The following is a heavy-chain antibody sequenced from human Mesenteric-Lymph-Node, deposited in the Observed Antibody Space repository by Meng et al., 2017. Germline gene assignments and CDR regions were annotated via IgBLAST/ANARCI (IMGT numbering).Heavy chain of an antibody. CDR3: ARSYYYDNSGSTYYDN. CDR2: MNPNSGNT. CDR1: GYTFTSYD. D-gene: IGHD3-22*01. Sequence: ASVKVSCKASGYTFTSYDINWVRQATGQGLEWMGWMNPNSGNTGYAQKFQGRVTMTTDTSTSTAYMELRSLSFDDTAVYYCARSYYYDNSGSTYYDNWGQGTLVTVSS. J-gene: IGHJ4*02. V-gene: IGHV1-8*02.